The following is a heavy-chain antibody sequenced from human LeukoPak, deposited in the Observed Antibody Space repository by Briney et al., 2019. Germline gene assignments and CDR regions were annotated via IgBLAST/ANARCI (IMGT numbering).Heavy chain of an antibody. CDR2: IYADDSTT. D-gene: IGHD1-1*01. J-gene: IGHJ4*02. CDR3: VCTMGSTTPFDY. Sequence: GESLKISRKGSVYSFTNYWIGWVRQMPGKGLEWMGLIYADDSTTRYRPSFQGQVTISADTSISTAYLQWNSLQASDSATYYCVCTMGSTTPFDYWGQGTLVTVSS. CDR1: VYSFTNYW. V-gene: IGHV5-51*01.